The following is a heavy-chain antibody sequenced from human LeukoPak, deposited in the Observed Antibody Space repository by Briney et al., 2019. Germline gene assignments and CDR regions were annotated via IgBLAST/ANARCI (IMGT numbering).Heavy chain of an antibody. D-gene: IGHD5-12*01. CDR2: IYYSWST. CDR3: ARLEICGYDTFYYYYYGMDV. J-gene: IGHJ6*02. CDR1: GGSISSYY. Sequence: PSEALSLTCTVSGGSISSYYWSWIRQPPGKGLEWNGDIYYSWSTNYNPSLKSRVTISVDTAKNQFSLKLSSVTAADTAVYYCARLEICGYDTFYYYYYGMDVWGQGTTVIVSS. V-gene: IGHV4-59*08.